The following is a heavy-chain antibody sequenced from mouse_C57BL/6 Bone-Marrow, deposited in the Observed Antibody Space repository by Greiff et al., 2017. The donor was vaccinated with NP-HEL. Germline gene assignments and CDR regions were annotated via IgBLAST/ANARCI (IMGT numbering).Heavy chain of an antibody. Sequence: QVQLQQPGAELVMPGASVKLSCKASGYTFTSYWMHWVKQRPGQGLEWIGEIDPSDSYTNYNQKFKGKSTLTVDKSSSTAYMQLSSLTSEDSAVYYCSRCLPPYCGSSYWYFDVWGTGTTVAVSS. CDR2: IDPSDSYT. CDR1: GYTFTSYW. D-gene: IGHD1-1*01. CDR3: SRCLPPYCGSSYWYFDV. V-gene: IGHV1-69*01. J-gene: IGHJ1*03.